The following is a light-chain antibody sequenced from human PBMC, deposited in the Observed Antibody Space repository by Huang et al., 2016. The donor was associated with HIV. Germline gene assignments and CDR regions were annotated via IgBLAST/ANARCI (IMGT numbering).Light chain of an antibody. CDR3: HQYYATGT. CDR2: WAA. V-gene: IGKV4-1*01. J-gene: IGKJ1*01. CDR1: QSLLYSSNNKNY. Sequence: DIVMTQSPDSLAVSLGERATINCKSSQSLLYSSNNKNYLAWYQQKPGQPPKLLIYWAATREPGVPDRFSGSGSETDFTLTISSLQAEDVAVYYCHQYYATGTFGQGTKVEI.